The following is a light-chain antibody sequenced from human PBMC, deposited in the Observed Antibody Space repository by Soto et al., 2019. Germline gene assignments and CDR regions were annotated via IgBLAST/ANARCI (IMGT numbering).Light chain of an antibody. CDR2: VAS. V-gene: IGKV1-17*03. CDR3: LQNNRDPWT. CDR1: QGISSY. J-gene: IGKJ1*01. Sequence: DIQMPQSPSAMSASVGDRVTITFRASQGISSYLSWFQQKPGKAPQRLIYVASSLQSGVPSRFSGSGTETKVTVTCSSLQRADSATYYCLQNNRDPWTFGQGTKVDI.